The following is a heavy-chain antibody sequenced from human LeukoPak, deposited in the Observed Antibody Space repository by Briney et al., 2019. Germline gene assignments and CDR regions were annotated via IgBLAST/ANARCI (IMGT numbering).Heavy chain of an antibody. CDR1: GFTFSSYE. Sequence: PWGSLQLSCAASGFTFSSYEMNWVRQAPGKGLEWVSYISSSGSTIYYADSVKGRFTISRDNAKNSLYLQMNSLRAEDTALYYCAKEVVTVTTKRPFRDAFDIWGQGTMVTVSS. CDR3: AKEVVTVTTKRPFRDAFDI. CDR2: ISSSGSTI. J-gene: IGHJ3*02. D-gene: IGHD4-17*01. V-gene: IGHV3-48*03.